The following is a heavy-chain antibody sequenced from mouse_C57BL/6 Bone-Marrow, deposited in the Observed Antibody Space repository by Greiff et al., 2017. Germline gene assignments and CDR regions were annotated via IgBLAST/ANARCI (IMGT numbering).Heavy chain of an antibody. J-gene: IGHJ3*01. CDR3: AEGWAWVGY. CDR1: GYTFTGYW. CDR2: ILPGSGST. Sequence: VQLQQSGAELMKPGASVKLSCKATGYTFTGYWIQWVKQRPGHGLEWIGEILPGSGSTNYNEKFKGKATFTADTSSNTAYMHLSSLTTEDSAIYSGAEGWAWVGYWGQGNRVTVSA. V-gene: IGHV1-9*01. D-gene: IGHD3-3*01.